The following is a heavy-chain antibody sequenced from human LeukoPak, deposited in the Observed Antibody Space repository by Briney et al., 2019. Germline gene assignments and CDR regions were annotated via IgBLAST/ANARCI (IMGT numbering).Heavy chain of an antibody. CDR1: GGSISSYY. J-gene: IGHJ4*02. CDR2: IYYSGST. CDR3: ARGLSGYDSYYFDY. Sequence: SETLSLTCTVSGGSISSYYWSWIRQPPGKGLEWIGYIYYSGSTNYNPSLKSRVTISVDTSKNQFSLKLSSVTAADTAVYYCARGLSGYDSYYFDYWGQGTLVTVSS. V-gene: IGHV4-59*01. D-gene: IGHD5-12*01.